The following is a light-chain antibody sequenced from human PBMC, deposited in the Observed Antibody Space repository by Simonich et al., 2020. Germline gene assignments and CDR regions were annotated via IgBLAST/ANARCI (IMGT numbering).Light chain of an antibody. CDR2: GAS. J-gene: IGKJ1*01. CDR1: QSVSSN. CDR3: QQYNNWPPWT. V-gene: IGKV3-15*01. Sequence: EIVMTQSPATLSVSPGERATLSCRASQSVSSNLAWYQQKPGQAPRLLIYGASTRATGNPARFSGSVSGTEFTLTISSMQSEDFAVFYCQQYNNWPPWTFGQGTKVEIK.